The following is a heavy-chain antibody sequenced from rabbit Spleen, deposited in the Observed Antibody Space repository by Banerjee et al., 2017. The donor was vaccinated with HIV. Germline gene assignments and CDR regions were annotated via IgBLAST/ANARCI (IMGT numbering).Heavy chain of an antibody. J-gene: IGHJ4*01. CDR1: GFSFSSSDY. V-gene: IGHV1S40*01. CDR2: IAGSSSAFT. Sequence: QSLEESGGDLVKPEGSLTLTCTASGFSFSSSDYMCWVRQAPGKGLEWISCIAGSSSAFTYSATWAQGRFTCSKTSSTTVTLQMTSLTVADTATSFCARDLARVIGWNSYFCGPGTLVTVS. CDR3: ARDLARVIGWNSYF. D-gene: IGHD1-1*01.